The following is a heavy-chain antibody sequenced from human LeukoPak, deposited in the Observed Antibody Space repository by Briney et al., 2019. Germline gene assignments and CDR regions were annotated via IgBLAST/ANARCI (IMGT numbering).Heavy chain of an antibody. Sequence: GASVKVSCKASGYTFTSYDINWVRQATGQGLEWMGWMNPNSGNTGYAQKFQGRVTMTRNTSISTAYMELSSLRSEDTAVYYCARGIMVRGVILWRYYYYYMAVWGKGTTVTVSS. CDR2: MNPNSGNT. J-gene: IGHJ6*03. D-gene: IGHD3-10*01. CDR3: ARGIMVRGVILWRYYYYYMAV. V-gene: IGHV1-8*02. CDR1: GYTFTSYD.